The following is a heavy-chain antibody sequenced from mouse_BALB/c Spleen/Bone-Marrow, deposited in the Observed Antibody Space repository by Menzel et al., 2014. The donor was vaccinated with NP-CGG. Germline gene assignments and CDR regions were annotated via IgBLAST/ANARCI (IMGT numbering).Heavy chain of an antibody. J-gene: IGHJ1*01. D-gene: IGHD1-1*01. V-gene: IGHV3-2*02. CDR3: ARYYYVSSPYWYFDV. CDR1: GYSITSDYA. Sequence: EVKLMESGPGLVKPSQSLSLTCTVTGYSITSDYAWNWIRQFPGNKLEWMGYLSYSGSTSYNPSLKSRISITRDTSKNQFFLQLKSVTTEDTATYYCARYYYVSSPYWYFDVWGAGTTVTVSS. CDR2: LSYSGST.